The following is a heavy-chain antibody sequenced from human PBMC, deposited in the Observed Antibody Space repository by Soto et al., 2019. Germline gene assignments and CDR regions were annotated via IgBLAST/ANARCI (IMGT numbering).Heavy chain of an antibody. CDR1: GGSFSGYY. V-gene: IGHV4-34*01. D-gene: IGHD6-13*01. CDR2: INQSGST. J-gene: IGHJ4*02. Sequence: PSETLSLTCAVYGGSFSGYYWSWIRQPPGKGLEWIGEINQSGSTNYNPSLKSRVTISVDTSKNQFSLKLSSVTAADTAVYYCARTYSSSWSPFDYWGQGPLGIGS. CDR3: ARTYSSSWSPFDY.